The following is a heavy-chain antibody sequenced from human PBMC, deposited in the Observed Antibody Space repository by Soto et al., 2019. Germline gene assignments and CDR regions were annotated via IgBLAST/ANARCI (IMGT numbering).Heavy chain of an antibody. Sequence: XSVKVSCTASGYSFTYYHLHLVRQAPGQGLECLGRINPKSGGTSTAQKFQGWVTMTTDTSISTASMELTRLTSDDTAIYYCARGDSTDCSNGVCSFFYNHDMDVWGQGTTVTVSS. CDR3: ARGDSTDCSNGVCSFFYNHDMDV. D-gene: IGHD2-8*01. J-gene: IGHJ6*02. V-gene: IGHV1-2*04. CDR2: INPKSGGT. CDR1: GYSFTYYH.